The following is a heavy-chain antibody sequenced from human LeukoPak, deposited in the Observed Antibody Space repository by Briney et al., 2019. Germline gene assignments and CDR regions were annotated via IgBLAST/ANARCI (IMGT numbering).Heavy chain of an antibody. Sequence: GGSLTLSCAASGFTFSSYAMHWVRQAPGKGMEWVAVISYDGSNKYYADSVKGRFTISRDNSKNTLYLQMNSLGAEDTAVYYCARTAYSTSSLGFWGQGTLVTVSS. D-gene: IGHD6-6*01. CDR2: ISYDGSNK. CDR3: ARTAYSTSSLGF. V-gene: IGHV3-30-3*01. J-gene: IGHJ4*02. CDR1: GFTFSSYA.